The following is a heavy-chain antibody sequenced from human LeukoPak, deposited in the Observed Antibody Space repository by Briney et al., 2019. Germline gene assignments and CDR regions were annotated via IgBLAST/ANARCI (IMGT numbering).Heavy chain of an antibody. CDR2: IKQDGSEK. V-gene: IGHV3-7*01. Sequence: SGRSLRLSCEASGFSFRSYEMNWVRQAPGKGLEWVANIKQDGSEKYYVASVKGRFTISRDNAKNSLYLQMNSLRAEDTAVYYCARDWLLYRYYYYYGMDVWGQGTTVTVSS. J-gene: IGHJ6*02. D-gene: IGHD3-9*01. CDR3: ARDWLLYRYYYYYGMDV. CDR1: GFSFRSYE.